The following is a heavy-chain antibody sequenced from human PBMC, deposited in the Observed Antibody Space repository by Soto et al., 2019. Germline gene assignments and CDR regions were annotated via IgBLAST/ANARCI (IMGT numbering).Heavy chain of an antibody. D-gene: IGHD3-3*01. V-gene: IGHV3-48*03. CDR1: GFTFSSYE. J-gene: IGHJ6*02. CDR3: ARTATYYDFWSGFTPTNYYYYGMDV. CDR2: ISSSGSTI. Sequence: EVQLVESGGGLVQPGGSLRLSCAASGFTFSSYEMNWVRQAPGKGLEWVSYISSSGSTIYYADSVKGRFTISRDNAKNSLYLQMNSLRAEDTAVYYCARTATYYDFWSGFTPTNYYYYGMDVWGQGTTVTVSS.